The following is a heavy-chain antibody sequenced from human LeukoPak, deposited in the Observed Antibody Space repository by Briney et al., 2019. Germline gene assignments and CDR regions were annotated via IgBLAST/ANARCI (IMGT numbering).Heavy chain of an antibody. J-gene: IGHJ3*01. CDR1: GFTFSSYA. Sequence: GGSLRLSCAASGFTFSSYAMSWVRQAPGKGLEWVSSMTSSRYIYYADSVKGRFTISRDDANNLVFLQMHSLRAEDTAIYYCTRDQFFDYDNDDALDVWGQGTKVIVSS. V-gene: IGHV3-21*04. D-gene: IGHD3-22*01. CDR2: MTSSRYI. CDR3: TRDQFFDYDNDDALDV.